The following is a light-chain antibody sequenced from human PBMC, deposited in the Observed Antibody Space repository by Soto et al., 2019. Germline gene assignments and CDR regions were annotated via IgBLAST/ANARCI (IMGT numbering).Light chain of an antibody. V-gene: IGLV2-14*01. CDR3: SSYTSLSTVV. CDR2: EVT. CDR1: SSDVGAYSF. J-gene: IGLJ1*01. Sequence: QSVLTQPASVSGSPGQSITISCTGTSSDVGAYSFVSWYQLHPGEAPKLIIYEVTNRPSGVSERFSGSKSGNTASLTISGLQSEDETDYYCSSYTSLSTVVFGTGTKVTVL.